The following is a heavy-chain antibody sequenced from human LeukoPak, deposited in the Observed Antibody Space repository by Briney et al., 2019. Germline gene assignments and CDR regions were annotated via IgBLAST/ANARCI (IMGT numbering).Heavy chain of an antibody. V-gene: IGHV4-59*12. J-gene: IGHJ3*02. CDR2: IYYSGST. CDR1: GGSISSYH. Sequence: SETLSLTCTVSGGSISSYHWSWIRQPPGKGLEWIGYIYYSGSTYYNPSLKSRVTISVDTSKNQFSLKLSSVTAADTAVYYCAGLLGVRGVITPPHDAFDIWGQGTMVTVSS. CDR3: AGLLGVRGVITPPHDAFDI. D-gene: IGHD3-10*01.